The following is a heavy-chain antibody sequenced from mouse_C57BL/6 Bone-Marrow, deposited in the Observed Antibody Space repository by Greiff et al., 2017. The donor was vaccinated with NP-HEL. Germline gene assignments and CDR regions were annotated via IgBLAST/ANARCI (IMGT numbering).Heavy chain of an antibody. CDR2: IYPRSGNT. V-gene: IGHV1-81*01. D-gene: IGHD2-5*01. Sequence: VQLQQSGAELARPGASVKLSCKASGYTFTSYGISWVKQRTGQGLEWIGEIYPRSGNTYYNEKFKGKATLTAAKSSSTAYMELRSLTSEDSAVYFCARSKAYYSNYVTFAYWGQGTLVTVSA. CDR3: ARSKAYYSNYVTFAY. CDR1: GYTFTSYG. J-gene: IGHJ3*01.